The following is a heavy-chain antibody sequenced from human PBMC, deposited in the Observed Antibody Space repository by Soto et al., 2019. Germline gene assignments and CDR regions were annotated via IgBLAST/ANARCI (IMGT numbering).Heavy chain of an antibody. D-gene: IGHD3-10*01. CDR3: ARRASGSGRHFDN. J-gene: IGHJ4*02. Sequence: SETLSLTCTVSGDSISSFYWSWIRQPAGKGLEWIGRIYTNGATNYNPSLRSRVTMSVDTSKNQFSLELSSVTAADTAVYYCARRASGSGRHFDNWGQGTLVTVS. CDR1: GDSISSFY. CDR2: IYTNGAT. V-gene: IGHV4-4*07.